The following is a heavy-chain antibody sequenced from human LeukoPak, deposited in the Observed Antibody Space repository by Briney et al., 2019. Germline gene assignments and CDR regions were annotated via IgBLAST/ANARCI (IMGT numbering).Heavy chain of an antibody. CDR3: ARESGSYLYDY. CDR2: INPNSGGT. V-gene: IGHV1-2*02. CDR1: GYTFTSYA. D-gene: IGHD1-26*01. J-gene: IGHJ4*02. Sequence: ASVKVSCKASGYTFTSYAMNWVRQAPGQGLEWMGWINPNSGGTNYAQKFQGRVTITRDTSISTAYMELSRLRSDDTVVYYCARESGSYLYDYWGQGTLVTVSS.